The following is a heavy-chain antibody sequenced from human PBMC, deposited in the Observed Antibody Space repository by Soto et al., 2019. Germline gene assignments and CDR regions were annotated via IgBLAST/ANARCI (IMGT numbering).Heavy chain of an antibody. CDR1: GYTFTSYG. CDR2: ISAYNGNT. Sequence: ASVKVSCKASGYTFTSYGISWVRQAPGQGLEWMGWISAYNGNTNYAQKLQGRVTMTTDTSTSTAYMELRSLRSDDTAVYYCARHLSGIADKNWFDPWGQGTLVTVSS. D-gene: IGHD6-13*01. CDR3: ARHLSGIADKNWFDP. J-gene: IGHJ5*02. V-gene: IGHV1-18*01.